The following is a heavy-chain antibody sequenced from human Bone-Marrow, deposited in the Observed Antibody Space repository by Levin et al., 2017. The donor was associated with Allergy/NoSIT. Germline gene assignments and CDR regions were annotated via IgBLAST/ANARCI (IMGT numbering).Heavy chain of an antibody. CDR1: GFTFSNAW. CDR3: TTDLRLHLPTFDY. V-gene: IGHV3-15*01. CDR2: IKSKTDGGTT. J-gene: IGHJ4*02. Sequence: PGGSLRLSCAASGFTFSNAWMSWVRQAPGKGLEWVGRIKSKTDGGTTDYAAPVKGRFTISRDDSKNTLYLQMNSLKTEDTAVYYCTTDLRLHLPTFDYWGQGTLVTVSS. D-gene: IGHD2-2*01.